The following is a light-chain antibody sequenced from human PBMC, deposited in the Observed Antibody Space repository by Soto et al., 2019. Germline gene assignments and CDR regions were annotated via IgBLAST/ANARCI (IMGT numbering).Light chain of an antibody. CDR2: EVS. Sequence: QSALTQPASVSGSPGQSITISCTGTSSDIGGYNYVSWYQHHPGKAPKLMIYEVSNRPSGVSNRFSGSKSGNTASLTISGLQAEDEADYYCSSYTSNRTSGVVFGGGTKVTVL. CDR3: SSYTSNRTSGVV. J-gene: IGLJ3*02. CDR1: SSDIGGYNY. V-gene: IGLV2-14*01.